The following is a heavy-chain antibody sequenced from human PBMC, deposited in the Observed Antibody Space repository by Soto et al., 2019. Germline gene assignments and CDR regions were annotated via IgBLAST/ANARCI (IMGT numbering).Heavy chain of an antibody. CDR1: GGSISSSSYY. V-gene: IGHV4-39*01. CDR3: ARTIVVVTAHDY. J-gene: IGHJ4*02. CDR2: IYYSGST. D-gene: IGHD2-21*02. Sequence: SETLSLTCTVSGGSISSSSYYWGWIRQPPGKGLEWIGSIYYSGSTYYNPSLKSRVTISVDTSKNQFSLKLSSVTAADTAVYYCARTIVVVTAHDYWGQGTLVTVSS.